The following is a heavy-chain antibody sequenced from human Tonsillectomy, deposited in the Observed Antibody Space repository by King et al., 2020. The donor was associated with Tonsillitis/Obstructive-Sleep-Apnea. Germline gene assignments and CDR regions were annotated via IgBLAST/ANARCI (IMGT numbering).Heavy chain of an antibody. CDR3: AIDSYSSGYYPADY. Sequence: VQLVESGGGVVQPGRSLRLSCAASGFTFSSYGMHWVRQAPGKGLEWVAVIWYDGSNKYYADSVKGRFTISRDNSKNTLYLQMNSLRAEDTAVYYCAIDSYSSGYYPADYWGQGTLVTVSS. CDR2: IWYDGSNK. CDR1: GFTFSSYG. J-gene: IGHJ4*02. D-gene: IGHD3-22*01. V-gene: IGHV3-33*01.